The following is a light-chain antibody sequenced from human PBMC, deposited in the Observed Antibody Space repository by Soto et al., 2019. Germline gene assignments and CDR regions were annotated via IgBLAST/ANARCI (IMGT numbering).Light chain of an antibody. CDR2: DAY. V-gene: IGKV3-11*01. J-gene: IGKJ5*01. Sequence: EVVLTQSPFTLSLSPGERATLSCRASQSFRGLLAWYQQKPGQAPRLLIYDAYNRATGIPPRFSGSGSGTDFTLTISSLEPEDSAVYYCQQRHRWPITFGQGTRLEI. CDR1: QSFRGL. CDR3: QQRHRWPIT.